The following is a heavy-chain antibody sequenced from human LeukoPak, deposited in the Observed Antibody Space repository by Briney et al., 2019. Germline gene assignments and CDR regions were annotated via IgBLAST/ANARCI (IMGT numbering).Heavy chain of an antibody. CDR3: AKGFSVRGRFDP. V-gene: IGHV3-23*01. CDR2: ISVSGIT. Sequence: GGSLRLSCVASGLTFSSNSMSWVRQPPGLGLEWVSGISVSGITVYADSVKGRLTISRDNSKNTLYLQMNNLRAEDTALYYCAKGFSVRGRFDPWGQGTQVTVSS. CDR1: GLTFSSNS. D-gene: IGHD2-15*01. J-gene: IGHJ5*02.